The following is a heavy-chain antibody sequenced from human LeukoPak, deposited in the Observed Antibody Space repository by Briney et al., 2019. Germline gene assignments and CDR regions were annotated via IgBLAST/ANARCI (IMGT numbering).Heavy chain of an antibody. D-gene: IGHD6-6*01. Sequence: SETLSLTCTVSGGSISSYYWSWIRQPPGKGLEWIGYIYYSGSTNYNPSLKSRVTISVDTSKNQFSLKLSSVTAEDTAVYYCARDLRDSSYYYYYYYMDVWGKGTTVTVSS. CDR3: ARDLRDSSYYYYYYYMDV. CDR2: IYYSGST. V-gene: IGHV4-59*01. CDR1: GGSISSYY. J-gene: IGHJ6*03.